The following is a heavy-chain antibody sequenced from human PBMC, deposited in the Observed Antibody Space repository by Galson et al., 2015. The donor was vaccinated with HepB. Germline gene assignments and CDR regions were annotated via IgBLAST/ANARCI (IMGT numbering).Heavy chain of an antibody. CDR1: GFTFSRYA. CDR2: ISYDGSNK. J-gene: IGHJ6*02. CDR3: AKAPQPFRYYDILNGYTIGGYYYYGMDV. D-gene: IGHD3-9*01. Sequence: MRLSCEASGFTFSRYAMHWVRQAPGKGLEWVAVISYDGSNKYYADSVKGRFTISRDNSKNTLYLQMNSPRAEDTAVYYWAKAPQPFRYYDILNGYTIGGYYYYGMDVWGQGTTVTVSS. V-gene: IGHV3-30-3*01.